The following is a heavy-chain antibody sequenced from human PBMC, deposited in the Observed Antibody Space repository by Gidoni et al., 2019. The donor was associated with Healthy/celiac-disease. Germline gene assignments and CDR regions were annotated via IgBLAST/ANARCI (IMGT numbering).Heavy chain of an antibody. J-gene: IGHJ4*02. CDR3: TTLRSSGWYKVDY. V-gene: IGHV3-15*01. Sequence: EVQLVESGEGLVKPGGSLRLSCAASGFTFSNAWMSWVRQAPGKGLEWVGRIKSKTDGGTTDYAAPVKGRFTISRDDSKNTLYLQMNSLKTEDTAVYYCTTLRSSGWYKVDYWGQGTLVTVSS. CDR1: GFTFSNAW. CDR2: IKSKTDGGTT. D-gene: IGHD6-19*01.